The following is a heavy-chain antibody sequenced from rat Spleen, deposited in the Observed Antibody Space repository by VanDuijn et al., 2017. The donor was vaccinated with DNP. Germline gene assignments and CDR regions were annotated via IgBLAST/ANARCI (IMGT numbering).Heavy chain of an antibody. CDR1: GFTFSDYD. CDR3: ARSGMYTTDYYYAYAMDA. D-gene: IGHD1-6*01. V-gene: IGHV5-22*01. CDR2: ITNSGGST. Sequence: EVQLVDSGGGLVQPGRSLKLSCAASGFTFSDYDMAWVRQAPTKGLEWVASITNSGGSTFYGDSVKGRFTISRDNAKSTLYLQMNSLRSEDMATYYCARSGMYTTDYYYAYAMDAWGQGTSVTVSS. J-gene: IGHJ4*01.